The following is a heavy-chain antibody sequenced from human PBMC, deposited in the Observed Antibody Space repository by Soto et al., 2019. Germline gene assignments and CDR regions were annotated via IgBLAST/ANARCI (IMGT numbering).Heavy chain of an antibody. CDR3: ARDGEYSYAYYYTGMAV. J-gene: IGHJ6*01. CDR1: GFTFSTYS. D-gene: IGHD5-18*01. Sequence: GGSLRLSCAASGFTFSTYSMSGARQAPGKGLGGVAMIKAGGNEKYYVDSVKGRFTISRDNTKNSLYLQMNSLRGEGTAIYFCARDGEYSYAYYYTGMAVWGQGTTVTVSS. V-gene: IGHV3-7*05. CDR2: IKAGGNEK.